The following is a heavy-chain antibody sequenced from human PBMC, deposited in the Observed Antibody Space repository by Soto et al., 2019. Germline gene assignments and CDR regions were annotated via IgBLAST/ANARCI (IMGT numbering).Heavy chain of an antibody. CDR2: VFYNGTT. Sequence: SETLSLTCTVSGGSINTNNYYWGWDRQPPGKGLEWIGSVFYNGTTYYSPSLKSRVTISVDPSKTQFSLKLTSVTAADTAVYYCARRTRLDPQHDDWFDPCGQRILVTVSS. CDR1: GGSINTNNYY. CDR3: ARRTRLDPQHDDWFDP. D-gene: IGHD6-19*01. V-gene: IGHV4-39*01. J-gene: IGHJ5*02.